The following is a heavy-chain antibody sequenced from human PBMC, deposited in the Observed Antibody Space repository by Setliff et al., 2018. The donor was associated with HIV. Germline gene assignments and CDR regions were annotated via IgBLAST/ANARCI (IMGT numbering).Heavy chain of an antibody. D-gene: IGHD5-12*01. CDR1: GQSISGYY. Sequence: PSETLSLTCAVYGQSISGYYWSWIRQTPGKGLEWIGEINHGGDTNYNPSLKSRVTISVDTSKNQFSLRLSSVTAADTAVYYCASSWWLRGYFDYWGQGTLVTVSS. CDR2: INHGGDT. CDR3: ASSWWLRGYFDY. J-gene: IGHJ4*02. V-gene: IGHV4-34*01.